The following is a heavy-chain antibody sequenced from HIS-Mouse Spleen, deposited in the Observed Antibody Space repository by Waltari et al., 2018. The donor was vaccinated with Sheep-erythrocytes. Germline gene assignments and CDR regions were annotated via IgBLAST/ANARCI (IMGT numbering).Heavy chain of an antibody. J-gene: IGHJ3*02. CDR1: GFTFSSYS. D-gene: IGHD6-6*01. CDR3: ARDSTSDAFDI. Sequence: EVQLVESGGGLVKPGGSLRLSCAASGFTFSSYSMNWVRQAPGKGLGGVSSSSSSSSYIYYADSVKGRFTISRDNAKNSLYLQMNSLRAEDTAVYYCARDSTSDAFDIWGQGTMVTVSS. CDR2: SSSSSSYI. V-gene: IGHV3-21*01.